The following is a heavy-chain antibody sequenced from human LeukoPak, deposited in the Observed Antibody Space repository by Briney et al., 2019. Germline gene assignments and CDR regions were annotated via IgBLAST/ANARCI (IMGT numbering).Heavy chain of an antibody. CDR3: ARDKIQLAYFDY. CDR1: GYTFTSYY. J-gene: IGHJ4*02. D-gene: IGHD5-18*01. CDR2: INPSGGST. V-gene: IGHV1-46*01. Sequence: ASVKVSCKASGYTFTSYYMHWVRQAPGQGLEWMGIINPSGGSTNYAQKFQGRVTMTRDTSTSTVYMELSGLRSEDTAVYYCARDKIQLAYFDYWGQGTLVTVSS.